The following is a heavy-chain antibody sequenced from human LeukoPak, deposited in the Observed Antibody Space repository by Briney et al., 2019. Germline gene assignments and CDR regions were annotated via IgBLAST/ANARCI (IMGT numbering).Heavy chain of an antibody. Sequence: GGSLRLSCDASGFTVSSNYMSWVRQAPGKGLEWVSVIYSGGSTYYADSVKGRFTISRDNSKNTLYLQMNSLRAEDTAVYYCAILRSPHDAYFDYWSQGTLVTVSS. J-gene: IGHJ4*02. D-gene: IGHD4-17*01. CDR1: GFTVSSNY. V-gene: IGHV3-66*02. CDR2: IYSGGST. CDR3: AILRSPHDAYFDY.